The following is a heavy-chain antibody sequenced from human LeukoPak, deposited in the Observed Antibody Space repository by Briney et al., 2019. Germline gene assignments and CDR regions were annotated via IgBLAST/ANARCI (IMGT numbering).Heavy chain of an antibody. V-gene: IGHV3-7*03. CDR2: INQGEGEK. CDR1: GFTFSSHW. CDR3: ARDSPRDGYMGY. D-gene: IGHD5-24*01. Sequence: PGGSLRLSCVDSGFTFSSHWMSWVRQAPGKGLEWVANINQGEGEKYYVDSVKGRFTISRDNAKKSLFLQMNSLRAEDTAVYYCARDSPRDGYMGYWGQGTLVTVSS. J-gene: IGHJ4*02.